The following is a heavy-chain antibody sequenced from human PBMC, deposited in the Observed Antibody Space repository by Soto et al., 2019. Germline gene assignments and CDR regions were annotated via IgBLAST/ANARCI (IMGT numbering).Heavy chain of an antibody. J-gene: IGHJ4*02. Sequence: SETLSLTCSVSGGSISGSYWSWIRQSPGKGLEWLGYVYYTGSTNYSPSLRSRVSISVDTSKNEFSLRLSSVTAADTAVYFWARSVAVTRANIAYWGQGTHVTVSS. V-gene: IGHV4-59*01. D-gene: IGHD3-3*01. CDR3: ARSVAVTRANIAY. CDR2: VYYTGST. CDR1: GGSISGSY.